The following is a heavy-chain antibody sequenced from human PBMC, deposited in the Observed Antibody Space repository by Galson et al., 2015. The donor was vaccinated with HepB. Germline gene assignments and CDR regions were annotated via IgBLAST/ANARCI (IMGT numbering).Heavy chain of an antibody. CDR3: ANPDSSGYPNWYFDL. D-gene: IGHD3-22*01. CDR2: ISYDGSNK. J-gene: IGHJ2*01. V-gene: IGHV3-30*18. Sequence: APGKGLEWVAVISYDGSNKYYADSVKGRFTISRDNSKNTLYLQMNSLRAEDTAVYYCANPDSSGYPNWYFDLWGRGTLVTVSS.